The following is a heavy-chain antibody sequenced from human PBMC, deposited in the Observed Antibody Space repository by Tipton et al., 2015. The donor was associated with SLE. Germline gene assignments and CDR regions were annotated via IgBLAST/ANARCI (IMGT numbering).Heavy chain of an antibody. J-gene: IGHJ4*02. D-gene: IGHD3/OR15-3a*01. CDR2: ISYDESNK. CDR1: GFTFSRYA. V-gene: IGHV3-30*04. CDR3: ARGNFCTDLLCYKGGGDY. Sequence: SLRLSCAASGFTFSRYAMHWVRQAPGKGLEWVAVISYDESNKYYADSVKGRFTISRDNSRNTLYLQMNGLRDDDTAVYYCARGNFCTDLLCYKGGGDYWGQGTLVTVSS.